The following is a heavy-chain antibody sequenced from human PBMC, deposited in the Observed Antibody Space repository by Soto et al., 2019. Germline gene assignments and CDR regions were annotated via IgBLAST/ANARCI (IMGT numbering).Heavy chain of an antibody. D-gene: IGHD3-10*01. CDR2: IYYSGST. CDR3: ARRYGVAFDS. J-gene: IGHJ3*02. CDR1: AGSLSSYY. V-gene: IGHV4-59*08. Sequence: QVQLTESGPGLVKPSETLSLTSTVSAGSLSSYYWSWIRQPPGKELELLGYIYYSGSTNYNPSLISRVTISVYTSKCQVSLKLSSVTAADTAVYYCARRYGVAFDSWGQGTMVTVSS.